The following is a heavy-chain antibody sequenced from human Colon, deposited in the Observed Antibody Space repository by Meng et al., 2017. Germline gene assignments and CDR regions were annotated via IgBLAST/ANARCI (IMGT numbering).Heavy chain of an antibody. V-gene: IGHV2-5*02. D-gene: IGHD1-26*01. Sequence: QITLNESGPTLVKPTQTRTLTCTPSGLSLSSSGVSVGWMRQPPGKALEWLALIYCDDTKRYRPSQKNRLTITKDTSRIRVVLTVTDVEPVDTATYFGRHRREAPRSAYYYLDNWGRGTLVTVSS. CDR3: RHRREAPRSAYYYLDN. J-gene: IGHJ4*01. CDR1: GLSLSSSGVS. CDR2: IYCDDTK.